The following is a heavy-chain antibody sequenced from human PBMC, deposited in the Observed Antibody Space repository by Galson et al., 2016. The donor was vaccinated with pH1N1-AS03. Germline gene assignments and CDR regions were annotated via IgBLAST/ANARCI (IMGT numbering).Heavy chain of an antibody. Sequence: SVKVSCKASGYTFTTCDINWVRQAPGQGLEWMGWMNPDSGNTGYTPSFQGRVTITRDTSISTAYMELSSLRSEDTAVYYCARGVVDCSGPACSGTLRFDPWGQGTLVTVSS. CDR1: GYTFTTCD. CDR2: MNPDSGNT. V-gene: IGHV1-8*03. CDR3: ARGVVDCSGPACSGTLRFDP. J-gene: IGHJ5*02. D-gene: IGHD2-15*01.